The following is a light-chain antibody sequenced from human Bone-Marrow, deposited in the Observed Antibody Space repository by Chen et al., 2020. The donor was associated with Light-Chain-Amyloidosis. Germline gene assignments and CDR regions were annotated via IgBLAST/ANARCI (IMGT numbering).Light chain of an antibody. V-gene: IGLV2-14*01. CDR1: SSDVGGDNH. J-gene: IGLJ1*01. CDR3: SSYTITNTLV. CDR2: EVT. Sequence: HSALTQPASVSGSPGQSITISCTGTSSDVGGDNHVSWYQQHPDKAPKLMIYEVTNRPSWVPDRFSGYKSDNTASLTISGLQTEDEADYFCSSYTITNTLVFGSGTRVTVL.